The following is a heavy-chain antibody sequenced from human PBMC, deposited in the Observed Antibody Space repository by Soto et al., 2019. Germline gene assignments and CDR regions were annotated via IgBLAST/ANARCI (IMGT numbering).Heavy chain of an antibody. D-gene: IGHD1-26*01. Sequence: QVQLVQSGAEVKKPGSSVKVSCEASGGTFNTYTINWVRQAPGRGLEWMGQVIPMYDSVNYAESFQGRVTITADKSTNIACMGLSSLRSEDTALYFCASWRSYSGSYCFDYWGQGTLVIVSS. CDR2: VIPMYDSV. CDR1: GGTFNTYT. CDR3: ASWRSYSGSYCFDY. J-gene: IGHJ4*02. V-gene: IGHV1-69*06.